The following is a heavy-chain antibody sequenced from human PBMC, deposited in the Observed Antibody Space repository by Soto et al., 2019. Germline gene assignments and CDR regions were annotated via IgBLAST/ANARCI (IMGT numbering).Heavy chain of an antibody. J-gene: IGHJ5*02. CDR3: ARHGVSSSYWFDP. CDR1: GGSISSSSYY. D-gene: IGHD6-13*01. CDR2: IYYSGST. V-gene: IGHV4-39*01. Sequence: QLQLQESGPGLVKPSETLSLTCTVSGGSISSSSYYWGWIRQPPGKGLEWIGSIYYSGSTYYNPSLKSRVTISVDTSKNQFSLKLSSVTAADTAVYYCARHGVSSSYWFDPWGQGTLVTVSS.